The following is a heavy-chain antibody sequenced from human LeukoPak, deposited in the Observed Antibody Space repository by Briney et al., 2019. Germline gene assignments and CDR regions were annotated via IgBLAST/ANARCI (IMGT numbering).Heavy chain of an antibody. J-gene: IGHJ6*03. CDR2: IIPIFGTA. D-gene: IGHD5-18*01. Sequence: SVKVSCKASGGTFSSYAISWVRQAPGQGLEWRGGIIPIFGTANYAQKFKRRVTITTDESTSTAYMELSSLRSEETAVYYCARGGYSYAPDGRKYYYYMDVWGKGTTVTVSS. CDR1: GGTFSSYA. CDR3: ARGGYSYAPDGRKYYYYMDV. V-gene: IGHV1-69*05.